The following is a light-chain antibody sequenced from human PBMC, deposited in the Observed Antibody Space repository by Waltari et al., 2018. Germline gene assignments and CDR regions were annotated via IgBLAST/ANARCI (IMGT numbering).Light chain of an antibody. CDR1: SGAVGPSNY. CDR2: DVT. CDR3: SSSTDTTLWV. J-gene: IGLJ3*02. V-gene: IGLV2-14*03. Sequence: QSALTQPASVSGSPGQSITLSCTGTSGAVGPSNYVPWYHQHPGKGPKLIIYDVTKRPSGVSHRFSGSKSGNTASLTISGLQAEDEGTFYCSSSTDTTLWVFGGGTRVTVL.